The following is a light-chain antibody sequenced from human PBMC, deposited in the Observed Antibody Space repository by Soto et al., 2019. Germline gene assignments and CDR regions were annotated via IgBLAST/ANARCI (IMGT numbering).Light chain of an antibody. CDR3: QQYKSGST. Sequence: DIQMTQSPSTLSTSVGDRATITYRASQNIDRWLAWYQQKPGKAPKLLIYEASSLEGGVPSRFSGSGSGTEFTLTVSGLQAEDFATYWCQQYKSGSTFGQG. J-gene: IGKJ1*01. V-gene: IGKV1-5*01. CDR1: QNIDRW. CDR2: EAS.